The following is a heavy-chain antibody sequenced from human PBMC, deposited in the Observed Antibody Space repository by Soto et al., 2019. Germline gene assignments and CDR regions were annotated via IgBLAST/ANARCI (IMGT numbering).Heavy chain of an antibody. V-gene: IGHV3-74*01. J-gene: IGHJ6*03. CDR1: GFTFSSYW. D-gene: IGHD3-9*01. Sequence: EVQLVESGGGLVQPGGSLRLSCAASGFTFSSYWMHWVRQAPGKGLVWVSRINSDGSSTSYADSVKGRFTISRDNAKNTLYLQMNSLRAEDTAVYYCAAFLTGYANYYYYYMDVWSKGTTVTVSS. CDR3: AAFLTGYANYYYYYMDV. CDR2: INSDGSST.